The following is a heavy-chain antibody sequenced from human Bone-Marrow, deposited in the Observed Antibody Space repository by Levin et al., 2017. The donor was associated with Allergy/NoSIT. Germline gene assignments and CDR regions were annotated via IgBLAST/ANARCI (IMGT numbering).Heavy chain of an antibody. CDR2: IKSKTDGGTT. CDR3: TTELELLVIDGMDV. V-gene: IGHV3-15*07. J-gene: IGHJ6*02. CDR1: GFTFSNAW. D-gene: IGHD1-7*01. Sequence: GESLKISCAASGFTFSNAWMNWVRQAPGKGLEWVGRIKSKTDGGTTDYAAPVKGRFTISRDDSKNTLYLQMNSLKTEDTAVYYCTTELELLVIDGMDVWGQGTTVTVSS.